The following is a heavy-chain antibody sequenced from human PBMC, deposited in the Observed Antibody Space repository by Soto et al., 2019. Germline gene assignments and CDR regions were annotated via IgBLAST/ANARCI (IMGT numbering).Heavy chain of an antibody. D-gene: IGHD2-15*01. CDR2: VSIGGST. CDR1: GFTFSSYA. J-gene: IGHJ4*02. V-gene: IGHV3-23*01. CDR3: AKRRGAGGHFDY. Sequence: LRLSCAASGFTFSSYAMGWVRQGPGKGLEWVAVVSIGGSTHYADSVRGRFTISRDNSRNTLSLQMNSLTAEDTAVYFCAKRRGAGGHFDYWGQGALVTVSS.